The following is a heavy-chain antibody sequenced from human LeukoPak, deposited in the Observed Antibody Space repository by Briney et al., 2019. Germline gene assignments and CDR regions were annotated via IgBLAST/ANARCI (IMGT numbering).Heavy chain of an antibody. Sequence: GASVKVSCKASGGTFSNHAVSWVRQAPGQGLEWMGGIIPIFGTANYAQKFQGRVTITTDESTSTAYMELSSLRSEDTAVYYCARGDYYGSGSYPADYYYYYYMDDWGQGTLVTVSS. V-gene: IGHV1-69*05. J-gene: IGHJ6*03. CDR3: ARGDYYGSGSYPADYYYYYYMDD. CDR1: GGTFSNHA. D-gene: IGHD3-10*01. CDR2: IIPIFGTA.